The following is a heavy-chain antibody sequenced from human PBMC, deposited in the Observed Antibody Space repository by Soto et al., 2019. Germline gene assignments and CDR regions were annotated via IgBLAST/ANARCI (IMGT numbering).Heavy chain of an antibody. J-gene: IGHJ6*03. V-gene: IGHV4-34*01. CDR3: ARERYYYYYMDV. CDR2: INHSGST. CDR1: GGSFSGYY. Sequence: SETLSLTCAVYGGSFSGYYWSWIRQPPGKGLEWIGEINHSGSTNYNPSLKSRVTISVDTSKNQFSLKLSSVTAADTAVYYCARERYYYYYMDVWGKGTTVTVS.